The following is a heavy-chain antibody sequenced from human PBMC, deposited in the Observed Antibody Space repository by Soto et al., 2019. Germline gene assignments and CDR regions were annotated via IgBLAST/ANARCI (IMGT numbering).Heavy chain of an antibody. V-gene: IGHV3-23*01. J-gene: IGHJ6*02. CDR3: AKDLVATIRYYGMDV. CDR2: ISGSGGST. CDR1: GFTFSSYA. D-gene: IGHD5-12*01. Sequence: EVPLLESGGGLVQPGGSLRLSCAASGFTFSSYAMSWVRQAPGKGLEWVSAISGSGGSTYYADSVKGRFTISRDNSKNTLYLQMNSLRAEDTAVYYCAKDLVATIRYYGMDVWGQGTTVTVSS.